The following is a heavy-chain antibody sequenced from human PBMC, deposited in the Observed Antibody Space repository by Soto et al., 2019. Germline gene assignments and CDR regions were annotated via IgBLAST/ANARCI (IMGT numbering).Heavy chain of an antibody. Sequence: QLQESGPGLEKPSETLSLTCTVSGASISSFCWTWIRQPPGQGLEWIGYICTGGTTKYNPSLKSRVTMSVDTPKTQFSLELTSVTAADTAVYYCARVGSKSFYYATDVWGQGTTVTVSS. D-gene: IGHD4-4*01. CDR2: ICTGGTT. CDR1: GASISSFC. J-gene: IGHJ6*02. V-gene: IGHV4-4*09. CDR3: ARVGSKSFYYATDV.